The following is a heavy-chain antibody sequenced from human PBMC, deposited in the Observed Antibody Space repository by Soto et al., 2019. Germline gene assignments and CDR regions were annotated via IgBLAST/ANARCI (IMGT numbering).Heavy chain of an antibody. Sequence: ASVKVSCKASGYTFTSYYMHWVRQAPGQGLEWMGIINPSGGSTSYAQKFQGRVTMTRDTSTSTVYMELSSLRSEDTAVYYCARDRSCSGGSCYRTRNWFDPWGQGTLVTVSS. D-gene: IGHD2-15*01. CDR2: INPSGGST. CDR1: GYTFTSYY. CDR3: ARDRSCSGGSCYRTRNWFDP. J-gene: IGHJ5*02. V-gene: IGHV1-46*01.